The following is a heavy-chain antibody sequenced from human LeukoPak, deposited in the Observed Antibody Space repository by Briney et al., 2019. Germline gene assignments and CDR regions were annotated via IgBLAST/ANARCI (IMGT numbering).Heavy chain of an antibody. D-gene: IGHD2-2*01. CDR1: GLTLSNSA. CDR3: ATVGGFCPSSNCYAYFVY. V-gene: IGHV3-23*01. CDR2: LTGDGTGT. Sequence: AGGSLRLSCVASGLTLSNSAMTWVRQAPGKGLEWVSILTGDGTGTFYADSVKGRFSISRDISTNTLYLQMNSLGVDDTALYYCATVGGFCPSSNCYAYFVYWGQGSLVTVSS. J-gene: IGHJ4*02.